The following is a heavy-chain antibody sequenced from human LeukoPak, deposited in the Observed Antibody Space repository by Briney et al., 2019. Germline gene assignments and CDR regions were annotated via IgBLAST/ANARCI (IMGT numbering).Heavy chain of an antibody. CDR1: GFTFSSYW. V-gene: IGHV3-7*01. J-gene: IGHJ4*02. CDR2: IKQDGSEK. CDR3: AREPDPIFSSSWYLDY. Sequence: PGGSLRLSCAASGFTFSSYWMSWVRQAPGKGLEWVANIKQDGSEKYYVDSVKGRFTISRDNAKNSLYLQMNSLSAEDTAVYYCAREPDPIFSSSWYLDYWGQGTLVTVSS. D-gene: IGHD6-13*01.